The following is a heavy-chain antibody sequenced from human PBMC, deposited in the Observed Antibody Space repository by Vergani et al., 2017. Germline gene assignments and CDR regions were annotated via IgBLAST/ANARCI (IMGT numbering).Heavy chain of an antibody. V-gene: IGHV4-61*02. D-gene: IGHD2-2*01. Sequence: QVHLNEAGPGLVKPSQTLSLTCTVSGASITSGSFYWSWIRQPAGKGLEWIGRIHASGTKNYNPSLRSRVTLSVDTSKNQLSLKLSSVTAADTAVYYCARAPVVPAAIRPHRSSSRYYMDVWGEGTTVTVSS. CDR1: GASITSGSFY. CDR2: IHASGTK. CDR3: ARAPVVPAAIRPHRSSSRYYMDV. J-gene: IGHJ6*03.